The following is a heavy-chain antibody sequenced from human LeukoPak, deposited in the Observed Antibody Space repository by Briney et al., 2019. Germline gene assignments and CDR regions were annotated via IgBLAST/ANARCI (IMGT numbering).Heavy chain of an antibody. CDR1: GGSISSHY. Sequence: PSETLSLTCTVSGGSISSHYWSWFRQPPGEGLEWIGHIYYSGSTDYSPSLKSRVTISVDTSKNQFSLKLSSVTAADTAVYYCAREYNNYVDPWGQGTLVTVSS. J-gene: IGHJ5*02. D-gene: IGHD4-11*01. CDR2: IYYSGST. V-gene: IGHV4-59*11. CDR3: AREYNNYVDP.